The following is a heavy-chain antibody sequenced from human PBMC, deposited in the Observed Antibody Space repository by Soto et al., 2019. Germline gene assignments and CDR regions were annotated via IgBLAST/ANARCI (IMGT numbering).Heavy chain of an antibody. Sequence: QVQLQQWGAGLLKPAETLSLTCAVYGGSFSGYYWSWIRQPPGKGLEWIGEINHSGSTNYNPSLKSRVTISVDTSKNQFSLKLSSVTAADTAVYYCARVAGYCSSTSCYAGVDYWGQGPLVTVSS. CDR1: GGSFSGYY. D-gene: IGHD2-2*01. CDR3: ARVAGYCSSTSCYAGVDY. V-gene: IGHV4-34*01. J-gene: IGHJ4*02. CDR2: INHSGST.